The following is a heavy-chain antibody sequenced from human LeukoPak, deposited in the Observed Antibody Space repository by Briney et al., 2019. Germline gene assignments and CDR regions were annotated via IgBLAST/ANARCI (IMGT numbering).Heavy chain of an antibody. CDR2: INSDGSGT. D-gene: IGHD6-6*01. CDR1: GFTFSSYW. CDR3: ARVGEYSSSNY. J-gene: IGHJ4*02. Sequence: GGSLRLSCAASGFTFSSYWMHWVRQAPGKGLVWVSRINSDGSGTSYADSVKGRFTISRDNAKNTLYLQMNSLRAEDTAVYYCARVGEYSSSNYWGQGTLVTVSS. V-gene: IGHV3-74*01.